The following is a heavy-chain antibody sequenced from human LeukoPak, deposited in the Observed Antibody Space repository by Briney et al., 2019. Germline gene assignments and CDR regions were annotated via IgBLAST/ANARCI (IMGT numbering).Heavy chain of an antibody. J-gene: IGHJ4*02. Sequence: SETLPLTCTVSGGSIGSYYWNWIRQPPGKGLEWIGYIHYSGSTNHNASLKSRVTISVDTSKNQFSLKLSSVTAADTAVYYCARDGVAGGFDYRGQGTLVTVSS. CDR2: IHYSGST. D-gene: IGHD6-19*01. V-gene: IGHV4-59*01. CDR3: ARDGVAGGFDY. CDR1: GGSIGSYY.